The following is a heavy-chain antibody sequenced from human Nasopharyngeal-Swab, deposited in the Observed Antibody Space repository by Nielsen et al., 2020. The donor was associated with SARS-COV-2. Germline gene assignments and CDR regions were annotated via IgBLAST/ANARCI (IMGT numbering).Heavy chain of an antibody. CDR3: AKAEDTATPFDY. J-gene: IGHJ4*02. D-gene: IGHD5-18*01. CDR1: GFTFSSYA. CDR2: ISGSGGST. Sequence: GESLKISCAASGFTFSSYAMSWVRQAPGKGLEWVSAISGSGGSTYYADSVKGRFTISRGNSKNTLYLQMNSLRAEDTAVYYCAKAEDTATPFDYWGQGTLVTVSS. V-gene: IGHV3-23*01.